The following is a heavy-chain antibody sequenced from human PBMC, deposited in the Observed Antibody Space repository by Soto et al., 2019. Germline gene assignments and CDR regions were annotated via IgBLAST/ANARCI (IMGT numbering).Heavy chain of an antibody. CDR3: ARLPNKSPQN. V-gene: IGHV3-74*01. Sequence: EVQLVESGGGLVQPGGSLRLSCVASGFTFSSYWMHWVRQAPGKGLVWVSSISNDGSSIYADPVKGRFTISRDNAKNTLYLQMNSLRAEDTAVYYCARLPNKSPQNWGQGTRVIVSP. J-gene: IGHJ1*01. CDR2: ISNDGSS. CDR1: GFTFSSYW.